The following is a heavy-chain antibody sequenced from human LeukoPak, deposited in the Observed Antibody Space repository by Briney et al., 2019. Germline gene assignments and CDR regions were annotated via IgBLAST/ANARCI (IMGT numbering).Heavy chain of an antibody. CDR3: VRFVSAATAGRSTGFDS. CDR1: GFTVSSNY. D-gene: IGHD6-13*01. Sequence: GGSLRLSCAASGFTVSSNYMSWIRQAPGKGLEWVSYISSNGNTMYYADSVKGRFTISRANAKNSLYLQMNSLRADDTAVYYCVRFVSAATAGRSTGFDSWGQGTLVTVSS. V-gene: IGHV3-11*01. J-gene: IGHJ5*01. CDR2: ISSNGNTM.